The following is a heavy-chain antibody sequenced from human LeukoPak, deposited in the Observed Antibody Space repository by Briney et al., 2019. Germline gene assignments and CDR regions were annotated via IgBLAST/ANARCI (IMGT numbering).Heavy chain of an antibody. D-gene: IGHD3-10*01. CDR3: AREKVLLWFGELKAGAFDI. Sequence: SETLSLTCTVSGGSISSYYWSWIRQPPGKGLEWIGYIYYSGSTNYNPSLKSRVTISVDKSKNQFSLKLSSVTAADTAVYYCAREKVLLWFGELKAGAFDIWGQGTMVTVSS. CDR2: IYYSGST. J-gene: IGHJ3*02. CDR1: GGSISSYY. V-gene: IGHV4-59*12.